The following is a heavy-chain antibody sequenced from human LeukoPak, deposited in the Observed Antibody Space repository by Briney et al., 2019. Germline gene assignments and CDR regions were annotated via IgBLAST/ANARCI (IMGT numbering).Heavy chain of an antibody. D-gene: IGHD3-3*01. V-gene: IGHV4-61*02. CDR3: AREATFFGVVSYYYYYMDV. Sequence: PSETLSLTCTVSGGSISSGSYYWSWIRQPAGKGLEWIGRIYTSGSTNYNPSLKSRVTISVDTSKNQFSLKLSSVTAADTAVYYCAREATFFGVVSYYYYYMDVWGKGTTVTVSS. J-gene: IGHJ6*03. CDR2: IYTSGST. CDR1: GGSISSGSYY.